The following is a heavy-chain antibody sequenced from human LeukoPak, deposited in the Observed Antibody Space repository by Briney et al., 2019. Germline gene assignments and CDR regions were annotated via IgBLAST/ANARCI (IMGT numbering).Heavy chain of an antibody. V-gene: IGHV4-59*01. J-gene: IGHJ4*02. CDR2: IYYSGST. Sequence: SETLSLTCTVSGGSISSYLWSWIRQPPGKGLEWIGYIYYSGSTNYNPSLKSRVTILVDTSKNQFSLKVSSVTAADTAVYYCARHGGYSNGYARYFDYWGQGTLVTVSS. D-gene: IGHD5-18*01. CDR3: ARHGGYSNGYARYFDY. CDR1: GGSISSYL.